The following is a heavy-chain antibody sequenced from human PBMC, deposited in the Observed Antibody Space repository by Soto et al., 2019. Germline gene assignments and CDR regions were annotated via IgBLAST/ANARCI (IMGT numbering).Heavy chain of an antibody. V-gene: IGHV4-61*01. CDR3: ARGGGYDWFDP. CDR2: MHYSGST. CDR1: GGSVTSNYYY. Sequence: SETLSLTCTVSGGSVTSNYYYWSWIRQSPGKGLEWIGYMHYSGSTNYNPSLKSRVTISVDTSKNQFSLKLNSVTAADTAVYYCARGGGYDWFDPWGQGTLVTVSS. D-gene: IGHD3-16*01. J-gene: IGHJ5*02.